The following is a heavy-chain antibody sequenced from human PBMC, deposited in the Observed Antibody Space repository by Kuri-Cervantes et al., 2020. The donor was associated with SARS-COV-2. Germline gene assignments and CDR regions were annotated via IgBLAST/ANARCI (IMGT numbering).Heavy chain of an antibody. CDR2: ISYDGSNK. D-gene: IGHD3-3*02. CDR1: GFTFSSYG. V-gene: IGHV3-30*03. J-gene: IGHJ4*02. Sequence: GESLKISCAASGFTFSSYGMHWVRQAPGKGLEWVAVISYDGSNKYYADSVKGRFTISRDNSKNTLYLQMNSLRAEDTAVYYCARASSFLDHFDYWGQGTLVTVSS. CDR3: ARASSFLDHFDY.